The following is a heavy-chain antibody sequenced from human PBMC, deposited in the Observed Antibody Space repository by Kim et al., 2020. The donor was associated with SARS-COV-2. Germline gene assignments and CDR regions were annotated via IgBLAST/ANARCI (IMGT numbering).Heavy chain of an antibody. V-gene: IGHV1-2*04. J-gene: IGHJ5*02. Sequence: ASVKVSCKASGYTFTGYYMHWVRQAPGQGLEWMGWINPNSGGTNYAQKFQGWVTMTRDTSISTAYMELSRLRSDDTAVYYCARGEGSSSWDRPEYNWFDPWGQGTLVTVSS. CDR1: GYTFTGYY. CDR3: ARGEGSSSWDRPEYNWFDP. CDR2: INPNSGGT. D-gene: IGHD6-13*01.